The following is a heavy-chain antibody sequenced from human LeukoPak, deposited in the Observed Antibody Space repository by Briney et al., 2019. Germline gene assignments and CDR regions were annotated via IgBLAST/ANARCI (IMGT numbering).Heavy chain of an antibody. J-gene: IGHJ4*02. CDR3: ARVAENLRSFDY. V-gene: IGHV3-74*01. CDR1: GFTVSSYW. D-gene: IGHD3-3*01. Sequence: GGSLRLSCAASGFTVSSYWMNWVRQARGKGLVWVSRINSDGSSTSYADSVKGRFTISRDNAKNTLYLQMNSLRAEDTAVYYCARVAENLRSFDYWGQGTLVTVSS. CDR2: INSDGSST.